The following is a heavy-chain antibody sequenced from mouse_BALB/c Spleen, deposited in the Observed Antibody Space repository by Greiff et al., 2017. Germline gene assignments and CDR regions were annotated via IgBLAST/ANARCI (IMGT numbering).Heavy chain of an antibody. J-gene: IGHJ3*01. D-gene: IGHD1-1*01. CDR1: GDSITSGY. CDR2: ISYSGST. CDR3: ARNYGSSYVVAY. V-gene: IGHV3-8*02. Sequence: EVQLQQSGPSLVKPSQTLSLTCSVTGDSITSGYWNWIRKFPGNKLEYMGYISYSGSTYYNPSLKSRISITRDTSKNQYYLQLNSVTTEDTATYYCARNYGSSYVVAYWGQGTLVTVSA.